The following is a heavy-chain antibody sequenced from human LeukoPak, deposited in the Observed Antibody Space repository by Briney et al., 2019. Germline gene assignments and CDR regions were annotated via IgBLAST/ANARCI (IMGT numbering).Heavy chain of an antibody. Sequence: NSSETLSLTCAVYGGPFSGYYWSWIRQPPGKGLEWIGEINHSGSTNYNPSLKSRVTISVDTSKNQFSLKLSSVTAADTAVYYCARGRARLGYYFDYWGQGTLVTVSS. D-gene: IGHD6-6*01. CDR3: ARGRARLGYYFDY. CDR2: INHSGST. J-gene: IGHJ4*02. V-gene: IGHV4-34*01. CDR1: GGPFSGYY.